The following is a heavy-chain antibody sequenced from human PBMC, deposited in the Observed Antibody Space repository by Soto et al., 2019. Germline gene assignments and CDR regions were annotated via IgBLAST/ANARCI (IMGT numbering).Heavy chain of an antibody. CDR1: GDSVSSNSAA. CDR2: TYYRSKWYN. D-gene: IGHD5-12*01. Sequence: PSQTLSLTCAISGDSVSSNSAAWSWIRQSPSRGLEWLGRTYYRSKWYNDYAVSVKSRITINPDTSKNQFSLQLNSVTPEDTAVYFCARVPVTVATLQYYYVMDVWGKCTTVTVST. J-gene: IGHJ6*01. V-gene: IGHV6-1*01. CDR3: ARVPVTVATLQYYYVMDV.